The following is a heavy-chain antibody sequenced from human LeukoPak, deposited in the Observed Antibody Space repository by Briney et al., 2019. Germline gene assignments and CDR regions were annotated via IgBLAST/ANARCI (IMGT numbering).Heavy chain of an antibody. CDR1: GFTFSTYW. Sequence: GGSRRLACAASGFTFSTYWMHWVRQAQGKGLVWVSRISSDGGSVRYADSVRGRFTISRDNAKNTMYLQMNGLRAEDTAVYFCARYSSSWHANDYWGQGTLVTVSS. D-gene: IGHD6-13*01. CDR3: ARYSSSWHANDY. V-gene: IGHV3-74*01. J-gene: IGHJ4*02. CDR2: ISSDGGSV.